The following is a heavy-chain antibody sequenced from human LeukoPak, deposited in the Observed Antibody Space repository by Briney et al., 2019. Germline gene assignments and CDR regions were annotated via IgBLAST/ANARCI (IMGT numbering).Heavy chain of an antibody. Sequence: GRSLRLSCAPSGFTFSSYWMSWVRQAPGKGLEWVANIKQDGSEKYYVDYVKGRFTISRDNGKNSLYLQMNSLRAEDTAVYYCARKAYGLDVWGKGTTVTVSS. CDR1: GFTFSSYW. CDR2: IKQDGSEK. CDR3: ARKAYGLDV. V-gene: IGHV3-7*03. J-gene: IGHJ6*04.